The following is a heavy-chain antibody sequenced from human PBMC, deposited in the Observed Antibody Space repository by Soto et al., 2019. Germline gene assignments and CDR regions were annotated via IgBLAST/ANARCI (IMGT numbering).Heavy chain of an antibody. CDR2: INAGNGNT. CDR3: ARAGRYFDWLLSTVDYYYGMDV. Sequence: GTSVKVSCKASGYTLTSYAMHSVRQAQGQRLEWMGWINAGNGNTKYSQKFQGRVTITRDTSASTAYMELSSLRSEDTAVYYCARAGRYFDWLLSTVDYYYGMDVWGQGTTVTVSS. J-gene: IGHJ6*02. V-gene: IGHV1-3*01. D-gene: IGHD3-9*01. CDR1: GYTLTSYA.